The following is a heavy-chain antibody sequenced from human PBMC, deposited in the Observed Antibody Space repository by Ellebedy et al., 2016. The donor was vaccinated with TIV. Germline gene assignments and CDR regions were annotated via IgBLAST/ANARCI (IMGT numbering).Heavy chain of an antibody. J-gene: IGHJ3*02. CDR1: GFTVSGYY. Sequence: GESLKISXAASGFTVSGYYMSWIRQAPGKGLEGISYISNSVNTIHYSDSAKGRFTISRDNAKNSLFLQMNSLRAEDTAVYYCARASPITSTIWDALDIWGQGTMVSVSS. CDR3: ARASPITSTIWDALDI. CDR2: ISNSVNTI. D-gene: IGHD5/OR15-5a*01. V-gene: IGHV3-11*01.